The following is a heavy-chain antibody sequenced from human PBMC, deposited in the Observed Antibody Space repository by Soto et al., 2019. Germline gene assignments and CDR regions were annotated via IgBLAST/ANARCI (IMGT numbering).Heavy chain of an antibody. CDR3: ARDKLVVVTAIQLDY. V-gene: IGHV1-3*01. CDR2: INAGNGNT. D-gene: IGHD2-21*02. Sequence: QVQLVQSGAEVKKPGASVKVSCKASGYTFTSYAMHWVRQAPGQRLEWMGWINAGNGNTKYSQKFQGRVTITRDTSASTGYMELSSLRSEDTAVYYCARDKLVVVTAIQLDYWGQGTLVTVSS. J-gene: IGHJ4*02. CDR1: GYTFTSYA.